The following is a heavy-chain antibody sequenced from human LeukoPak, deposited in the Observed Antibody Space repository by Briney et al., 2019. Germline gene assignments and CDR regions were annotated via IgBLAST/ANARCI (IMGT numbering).Heavy chain of an antibody. J-gene: IGHJ4*02. CDR1: GYTFTGYY. D-gene: IGHD4-17*01. Sequence: VSVKVSCKASGYTFTGYYMHWVRQAPGQGLEWMGWINPNSGGTNYAQKFQGRVTMTRDTSISTAYMELSRLRSDDTAVYYCARAETTVTTFDYWGQGTLVTVSS. CDR2: INPNSGGT. CDR3: ARAETTVTTFDY. V-gene: IGHV1-2*02.